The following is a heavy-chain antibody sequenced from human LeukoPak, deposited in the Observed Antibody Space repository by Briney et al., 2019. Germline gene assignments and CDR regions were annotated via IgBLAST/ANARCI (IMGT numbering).Heavy chain of an antibody. Sequence: SETLSLTCIVSGGSISSSTYYWGWIRQPPGKGLEWIGSGSTYYNPRSTYYNPSLKSRVTISVDTSKNQFSLKLSSVTAADTAVYYCAREVDTAMVPYNWFDPWGQGTLVTVSS. CDR3: AREVDTAMVPYNWFDP. CDR2: GSTYYNPRST. D-gene: IGHD5-18*01. CDR1: GGSISSSTYY. V-gene: IGHV4-39*07. J-gene: IGHJ5*02.